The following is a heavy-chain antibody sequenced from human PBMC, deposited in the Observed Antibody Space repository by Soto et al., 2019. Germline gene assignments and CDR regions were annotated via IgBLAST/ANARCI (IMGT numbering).Heavy chain of an antibody. Sequence: PSETLSLTCAVYGGSFSGYYWSWIRQPPGKGLEWIGEINHSGSTNYNPSLKSRATISVDTSKNQFSLKLSSVTAADTAVYYCARGGRNFGVVVPAAKFDPWGQGTLVT. J-gene: IGHJ5*02. D-gene: IGHD2-2*01. CDR3: ARGGRNFGVVVPAAKFDP. V-gene: IGHV4-34*01. CDR1: GGSFSGYY. CDR2: INHSGST.